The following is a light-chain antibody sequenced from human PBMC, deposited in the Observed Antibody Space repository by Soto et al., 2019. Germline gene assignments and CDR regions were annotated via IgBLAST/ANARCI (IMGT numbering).Light chain of an antibody. CDR3: NSYTSSSTHV. Sequence: QSALTQPASVSGSPGQSITISCTGTISDIGGYNYVSWYQQHPGKAPKLMIYDVSKRPSGVSDRFSGSKSGNTASLTISGLQAEDEADYYCNSYTSSSTHVFGTGTKLTV. J-gene: IGLJ1*01. CDR1: ISDIGGYNY. CDR2: DVS. V-gene: IGLV2-14*01.